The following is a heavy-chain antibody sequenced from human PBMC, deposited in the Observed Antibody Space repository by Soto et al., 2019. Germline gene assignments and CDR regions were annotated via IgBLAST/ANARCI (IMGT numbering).Heavy chain of an antibody. D-gene: IGHD3-3*01. Sequence: SQTLSLTCAISGDSVSSNSAAWNWIRQSPSRGLEWLGRTYYRSKWYNDYAVSVKSRITINPDTSKNQFSLQLNSVTPEDTAVYYCARDPITIFGVGPYYYSYGMDVCGQGTTVTVYS. CDR3: ARDPITIFGVGPYYYSYGMDV. V-gene: IGHV6-1*01. CDR1: GDSVSSNSAA. CDR2: TYYRSKWYN. J-gene: IGHJ6*02.